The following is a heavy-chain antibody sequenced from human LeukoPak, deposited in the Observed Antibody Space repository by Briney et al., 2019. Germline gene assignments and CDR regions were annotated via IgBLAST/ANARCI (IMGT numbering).Heavy chain of an antibody. CDR3: ARVTGYVMEDYFDY. CDR1: GGSISSYY. V-gene: IGHV4-59*01. J-gene: IGHJ4*02. Sequence: PSETLSLTCTVSGGSISSYYWSWIRQPPGKGLEWIGYIYYIGSTNYNPSLKSRVTISVDTSKNQFSLRLSSVTAADTAVYYCARVTGYVMEDYFDYWGQGTLVTVSS. D-gene: IGHD6-13*01. CDR2: IYYIGST.